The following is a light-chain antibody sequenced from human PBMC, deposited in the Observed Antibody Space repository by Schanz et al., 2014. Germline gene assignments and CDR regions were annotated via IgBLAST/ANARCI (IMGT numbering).Light chain of an antibody. Sequence: QTVVTQXXXXXXXXGGTVTLTXXSSTGXXTSGYYPNWFQQKPGQAPRALIYSTSNKHSWTPXXXSGSLLGGKAALTLSGXQPEDEAEYYCLLYYXXXWVFGGGXXLTVL. CDR2: STS. V-gene: IGLV7-43*01. J-gene: IGLJ3*02. CDR3: LLYYXXXWV. CDR1: TGXXTSGYY.